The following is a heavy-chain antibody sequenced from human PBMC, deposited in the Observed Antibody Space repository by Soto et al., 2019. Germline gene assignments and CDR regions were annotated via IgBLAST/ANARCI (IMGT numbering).Heavy chain of an antibody. J-gene: IGHJ4*02. D-gene: IGHD4-17*01. CDR2: IWYDGSNK. Sequence: GGSLRLSCAASGFTFSSYGMHWVRQAPGKGLEWVAVIWYDGSNKYYADSVKGRFTISRDNSKNTLYLQMNSLRAEDTAVYYCALLTTVTTLNDYWGQGTLVTVSS. CDR1: GFTFSSYG. V-gene: IGHV3-33*01. CDR3: ALLTTVTTLNDY.